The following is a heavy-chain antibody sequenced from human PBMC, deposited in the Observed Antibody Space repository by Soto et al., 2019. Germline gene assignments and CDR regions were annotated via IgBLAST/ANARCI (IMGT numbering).Heavy chain of an antibody. CDR2: ISAHNGNT. Sequence: QVHLVQSGAEVKKPGGSVKVSCQASGYAFTTYGITWVRQAPGQGLEWMGWISAHNGNTNYAQKLQGRVTVTRDTSTSTAYMELRSLRSDDTAVYYCARGRYGDYWGQGAGVTVSS. D-gene: IGHD1-1*01. CDR1: GYAFTTYG. V-gene: IGHV1-18*01. CDR3: ARGRYGDY. J-gene: IGHJ4*02.